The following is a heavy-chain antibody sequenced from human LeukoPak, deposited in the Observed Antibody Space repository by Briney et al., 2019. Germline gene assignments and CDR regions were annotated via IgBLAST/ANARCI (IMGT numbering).Heavy chain of an antibody. V-gene: IGHV3-74*01. CDR1: GFTFSSYW. CDR3: ATPRLEYYYASSGSIDY. CDR2: INSDGSST. Sequence: GGSLRLSCAASGFTFSSYWAHWVRQAPGKGRVWVSRINSDGSSTSYADSVKGRFTISRDNAKNTLYLQMNCLRAEDTAVYYCATPRLEYYYASSGSIDYWGQGTLVTVSS. D-gene: IGHD3-22*01. J-gene: IGHJ4*02.